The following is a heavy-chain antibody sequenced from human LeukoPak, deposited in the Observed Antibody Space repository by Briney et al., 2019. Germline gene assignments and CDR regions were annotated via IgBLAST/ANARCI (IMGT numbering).Heavy chain of an antibody. CDR2: ISYDGSNK. CDR3: ARGRWPENNWFDP. Sequence: GGSLRLSCAASGFTFSSCAMHWVRQAPGKGLEWVAVISYDGSNKYYADSVKGRFTISRDNSKNTLYLQMNSLRAEDTAVYYCARGRWPENNWFDPWGQGTLVTVSS. D-gene: IGHD4-23*01. CDR1: GFTFSSCA. V-gene: IGHV3-30-3*01. J-gene: IGHJ5*02.